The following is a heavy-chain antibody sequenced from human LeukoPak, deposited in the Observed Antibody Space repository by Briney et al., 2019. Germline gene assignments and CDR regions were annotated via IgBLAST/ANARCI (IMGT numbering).Heavy chain of an antibody. V-gene: IGHV4-38-2*01. Sequence: SETLSLTCAVSGYSISAAYYWGWIRQPPGKGLEWIGTIYHTGTTSYNSSLESRVTMSVDTSKNQFSLKLSSVTAADAAIYYSARHGDDYGAMDYWGQGTLVSVSS. CDR1: GYSISAAYY. D-gene: IGHD4/OR15-4a*01. J-gene: IGHJ4*02. CDR2: IYHTGTT. CDR3: ARHGDDYGAMDY.